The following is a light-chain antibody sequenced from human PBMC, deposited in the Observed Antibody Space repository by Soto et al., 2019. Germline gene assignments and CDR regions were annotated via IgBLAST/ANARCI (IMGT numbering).Light chain of an antibody. CDR1: SSDVGGYNY. V-gene: IGLV2-11*01. Sequence: QSALTQPRSVSGSPGQSVAISCTGTSSDVGGYNYVSWYQQHPGKAPKLTIYDVSKRPSGVPDRFSGSKSGNTASLTISGIQAEDEADYYCCSYAGSYTPFGGGTKLTVL. CDR3: CSYAGSYTP. J-gene: IGLJ2*01. CDR2: DVS.